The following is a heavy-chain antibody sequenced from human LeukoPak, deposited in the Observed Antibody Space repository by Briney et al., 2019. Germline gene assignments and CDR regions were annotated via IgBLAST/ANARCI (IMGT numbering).Heavy chain of an antibody. CDR3: ARHLRLWQNWFDP. V-gene: IGHV5-51*01. CDR2: IYPGDSDT. CDR1: GYSFTNYW. J-gene: IGHJ5*02. D-gene: IGHD5-18*01. Sequence: GESLKISCKGPGYSFTNYWIGWVRPMPGKGPGWMGIIYPGDSDTRYSPSFQGQVTISADKSISTAYLRWSSLKASDTAMYYCARHLRLWQNWFDPWGQGTLVTVSS.